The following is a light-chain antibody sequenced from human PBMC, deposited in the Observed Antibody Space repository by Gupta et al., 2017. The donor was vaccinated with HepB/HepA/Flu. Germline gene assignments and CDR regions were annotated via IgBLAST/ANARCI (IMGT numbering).Light chain of an antibody. V-gene: IGKV3-20*01. CDR1: QNDVSLL. J-gene: IGKJ4*01. CDR2: ADS. Sequence: EIVLTQSPGTLSLSVGERATLSCRASQNDVSLLIAWYQQKPGQAPRLLMDADSSRATGIPDRFSDSGSGTDFTLTISRLEPEDFAVYYCQQYNISPLVFGGGTKVEI. CDR3: QQYNISPLV.